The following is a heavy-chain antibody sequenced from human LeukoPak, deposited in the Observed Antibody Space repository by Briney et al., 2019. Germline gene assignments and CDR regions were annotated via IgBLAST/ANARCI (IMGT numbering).Heavy chain of an antibody. J-gene: IGHJ4*02. CDR1: GFTCSGSA. V-gene: IGHV3-73*01. CDR3: TRYTAAAGSPFDY. Sequence: GGSLRLSCAASGFTCSGSAMHWVRQASGKGLEWVGRIRSKANSYATAYAASVKGRFTISRDDSKNTAYLQMNSLKTEDTAVYYCTRYTAAAGSPFDYWGQGTLVTVSS. CDR2: IRSKANSYAT. D-gene: IGHD6-13*01.